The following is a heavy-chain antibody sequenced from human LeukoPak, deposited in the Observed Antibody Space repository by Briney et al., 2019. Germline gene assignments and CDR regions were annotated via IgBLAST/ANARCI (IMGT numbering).Heavy chain of an antibody. Sequence: PGGSLRPSCAVPGSTLSRYWMTWVRQAPGKGLEWVANIKQDGSQKQYLDSVKGRFTISRDNAKGSLYLQMDSLRVEDTAVYYCAGGSGYLIEYWGQGTLVTVSS. D-gene: IGHD3-22*01. V-gene: IGHV3-7*01. CDR3: AGGSGYLIEY. J-gene: IGHJ4*02. CDR2: IKQDGSQK. CDR1: GSTLSRYW.